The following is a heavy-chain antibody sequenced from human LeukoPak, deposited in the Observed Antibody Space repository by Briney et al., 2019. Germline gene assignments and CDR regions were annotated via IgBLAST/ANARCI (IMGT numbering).Heavy chain of an antibody. CDR3: AKNPSPYSSSVPFDF. CDR1: GFTFSSYA. D-gene: IGHD6-6*01. J-gene: IGHJ4*01. V-gene: IGHV3-23*01. CDR2: ITSGGST. Sequence: GGSLRLSCAASGFTFSSYAMSWVRQAPGKGLEWVSVITSGGSTYYADSVKGRFTISRGNSKNTLYLQMNSLRAEDTAVYYCAKNPSPYSSSVPFDFLGQGTLVTVSS.